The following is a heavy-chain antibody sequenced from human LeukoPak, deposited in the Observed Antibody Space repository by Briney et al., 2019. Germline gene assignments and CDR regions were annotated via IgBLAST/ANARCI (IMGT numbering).Heavy chain of an antibody. D-gene: IGHD3-22*01. CDR1: GFTFNDYA. Sequence: GGSLRLSCAASGFTFNDYAMHWVRQAPGRGLEWVSSISWNSRSIGYGDSVKGRFTIPRDNAKNSLYLLMNSLRAEDTALYYCAKDGVYDSSGYYSGVPSNFFEQWGQGIVVTVSS. V-gene: IGHV3-9*01. J-gene: IGHJ4*02. CDR2: ISWNSRSI. CDR3: AKDGVYDSSGYYSGVPSNFFEQ.